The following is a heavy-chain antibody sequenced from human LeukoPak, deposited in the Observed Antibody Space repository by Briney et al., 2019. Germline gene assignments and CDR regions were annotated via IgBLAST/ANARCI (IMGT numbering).Heavy chain of an antibody. V-gene: IGHV1-69*04. D-gene: IGHD3-22*01. CDR2: IIPILGIA. CDR1: GGTFSSYA. Sequence: ASVKVSCKASGGTFSSYAISWVRQAPGQGLEWMGRIIPILGIANYAQKFQGRVTITADKSTSTAYMELSSLRSEDTAVYYCASLIYYYDSSDYSHHFDYWGQGTLVTVSS. CDR3: ASLIYYYDSSDYSHHFDY. J-gene: IGHJ4*02.